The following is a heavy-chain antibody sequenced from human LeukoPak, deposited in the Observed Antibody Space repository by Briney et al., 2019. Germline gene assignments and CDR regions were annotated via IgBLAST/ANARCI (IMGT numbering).Heavy chain of an antibody. D-gene: IGHD3-22*01. CDR3: ARKNTYYYDSSGYYEWGRDAFDI. CDR1: GGSISSGDYY. V-gene: IGHV4-30-4*08. Sequence: SETLSLTCTVSGGSISSGDYYWSWIRQPPGKGLEWIGYIYYSGSTYYNPSLKSRVTISVDTSKNQFSLKLSSVTAADTAVYYCARKNTYYYDSSGYYEWGRDAFDIWGQGTMVTVSS. J-gene: IGHJ3*02. CDR2: IYYSGST.